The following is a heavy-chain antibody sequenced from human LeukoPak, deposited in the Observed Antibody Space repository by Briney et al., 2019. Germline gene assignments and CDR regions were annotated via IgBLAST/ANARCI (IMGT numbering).Heavy chain of an antibody. D-gene: IGHD6-19*01. CDR3: ARVTVGAVASRQFDY. J-gene: IGHJ4*02. Sequence: ASVKVSCKASGYTFTSYDINWVRQATGQGLEWMGWMNPNSGGTNYAQKFQGRVTMTRDTSISTAYMELSRLRSDDTAVYYCARVTVGAVASRQFDYWGQGILVTVSS. CDR1: GYTFTSYD. V-gene: IGHV1-2*02. CDR2: MNPNSGGT.